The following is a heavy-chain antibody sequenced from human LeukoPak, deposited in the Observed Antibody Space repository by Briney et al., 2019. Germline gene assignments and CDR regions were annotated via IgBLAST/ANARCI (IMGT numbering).Heavy chain of an antibody. CDR2: IDHDGSEK. V-gene: IGHV3-7*04. J-gene: IGHJ4*02. D-gene: IGHD1-1*01. Sequence: GGSLRLSCAASGFIFSSYWMTWVRQAPGKGLEWVANIDHDGSEKYYVDSVKGRFTISRDNAKNSLYLQMNSLRAEDTAVYYCARDKSALGTLHYWGQGTLVTVSS. CDR1: GFIFSSYW. CDR3: ARDKSALGTLHY.